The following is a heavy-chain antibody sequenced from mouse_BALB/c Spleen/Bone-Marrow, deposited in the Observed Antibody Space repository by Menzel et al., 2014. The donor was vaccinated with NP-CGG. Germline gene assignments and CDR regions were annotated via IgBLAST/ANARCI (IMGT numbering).Heavy chain of an antibody. CDR3: ARSYGSSPFGY. Sequence: EVQGVESGAELVKPGASVKLSCTASSFNIKDTYMHWVKQRPEQGLEWIGRIDPANGNTKYDPKFQGKATITADTSSNTAYLQLSSLTSEDTAVYYCARSYGSSPFGYWGQGTTLTVSS. J-gene: IGHJ2*01. CDR2: IDPANGNT. D-gene: IGHD1-1*01. V-gene: IGHV14-3*02. CDR1: SFNIKDTY.